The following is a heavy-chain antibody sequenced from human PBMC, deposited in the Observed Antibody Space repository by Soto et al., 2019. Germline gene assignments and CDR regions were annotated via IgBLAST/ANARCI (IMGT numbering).Heavy chain of an antibody. CDR2: IKSKTDGGTT. D-gene: IGHD3-3*01. CDR1: GFTLSNAW. CDR3: TTESVYYDFWSGYFDY. V-gene: IGHV3-15*01. Sequence: EVQLVESGGGLVKPGGSLRLSCAASGFTLSNAWMSWVRQAPGKGLEWVGRIKSKTDGGTTDYAAPVKGRFTISRDDSKNTLYLQMNSLKTEDTAVYYCTTESVYYDFWSGYFDYWGQGTLVTVSS. J-gene: IGHJ4*02.